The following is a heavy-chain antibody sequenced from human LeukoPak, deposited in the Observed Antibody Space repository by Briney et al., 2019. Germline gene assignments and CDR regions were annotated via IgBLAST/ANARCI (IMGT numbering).Heavy chain of an antibody. Sequence: TGGSLRLSCAASGFTFSSYGIHWVRQAPGKGLEWVALIWYDGSNRYYVDSVKGRFTISRDNSKKTVYLQMNSLRAEDTAVYYCARGTIIAHWGQGTLVTVSS. D-gene: IGHD2-21*01. CDR3: ARGTIIAH. CDR2: IWYDGSNR. V-gene: IGHV3-33*01. J-gene: IGHJ4*02. CDR1: GFTFSSYG.